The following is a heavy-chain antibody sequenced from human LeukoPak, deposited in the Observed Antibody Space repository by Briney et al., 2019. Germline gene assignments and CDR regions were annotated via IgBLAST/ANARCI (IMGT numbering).Heavy chain of an antibody. Sequence: GGSLRLSCAASGFTFSSYAMSWVRQAPGKGLEWVSAISGSGGSTYYADSVKGRFTISRDNSKNTLYPQMNSLRAEDTAVYYCAKLGIAVAGTGDYYYGMDVWGQGATVTVSS. CDR1: GFTFSSYA. J-gene: IGHJ6*02. D-gene: IGHD6-19*01. CDR2: ISGSGGST. V-gene: IGHV3-23*01. CDR3: AKLGIAVAGTGDYYYGMDV.